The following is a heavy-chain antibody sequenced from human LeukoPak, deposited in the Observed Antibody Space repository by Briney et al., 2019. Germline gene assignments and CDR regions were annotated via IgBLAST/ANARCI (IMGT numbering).Heavy chain of an antibody. V-gene: IGHV4-59*08. D-gene: IGHD6-13*01. CDR1: GGSISNYY. J-gene: IGHJ4*02. CDR2: IYYSGST. Sequence: PSETLSLTRTVSGGSISNYYWSWIRQPPGKGLEWIGYIYYSGSTNYNPSLKSRVTISVDTSKNQFSLKLSSVTAADTAVYYCARHASVAAAALYYFDYWGQGTLVTVSS. CDR3: ARHASVAAAALYYFDY.